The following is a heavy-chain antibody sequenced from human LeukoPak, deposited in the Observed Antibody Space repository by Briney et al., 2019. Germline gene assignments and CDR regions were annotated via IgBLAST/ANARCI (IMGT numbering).Heavy chain of an antibody. J-gene: IGHJ3*02. V-gene: IGHV4-59*01. CDR1: GGSISSYY. Sequence: SETLSLTCTVSGGSISSYYWSWIRQPPGKGREWIGYIYYSGSTNYNPSHKSRVTISVDTTENQFSLKLSSVTAADTAVYYCARGTGWYGRPDAFDIWGQGTMVTVSS. CDR2: IYYSGST. CDR3: ARGTGWYGRPDAFDI. D-gene: IGHD2-15*01.